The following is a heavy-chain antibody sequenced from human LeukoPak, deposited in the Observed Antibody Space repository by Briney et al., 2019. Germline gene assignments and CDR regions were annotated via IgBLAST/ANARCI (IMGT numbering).Heavy chain of an antibody. V-gene: IGHV3-30*02. CDR3: AKDGSWSCTD. Sequence: PGGSLRLSCAASGFTFSSYAMHWVRQGPGKGLEWVAYIAHHGSNKYYADSVKGRFTISRDNSKRTLYPQMNNLRADDTAVYYCAKDGSWSCTDWGQGALVTVSS. CDR2: IAHHGSNK. D-gene: IGHD2-8*02. CDR1: GFTFSSYA. J-gene: IGHJ4*02.